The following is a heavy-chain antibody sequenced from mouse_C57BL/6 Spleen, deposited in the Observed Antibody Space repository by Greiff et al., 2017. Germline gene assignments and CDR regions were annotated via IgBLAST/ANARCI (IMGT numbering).Heavy chain of an antibody. CDR3: ARGDWDLYYAMDY. CDR1: GYTFTSYG. V-gene: IGHV1-81*01. CDR2: IYPRSGNT. J-gene: IGHJ4*01. D-gene: IGHD4-1*01. Sequence: QQSCKASGYTFTSYGISWVKQRTGQGLEWIGEIYPRSGNTYYNEKFKGKATLTADKSSSTAYMELRSLTSEDSAVYFCARGDWDLYYAMDYWGQGTSVTVSS.